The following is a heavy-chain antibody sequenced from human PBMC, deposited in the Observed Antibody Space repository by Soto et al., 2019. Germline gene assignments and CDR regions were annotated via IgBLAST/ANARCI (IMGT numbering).Heavy chain of an antibody. CDR3: ARDRGGYSAGFDS. CDR2: LYNTGST. Sequence: SETLSLTCTVSGASISRYYWSWIRQSPGKGLEWIGYLYNTGSTIYNPSLKSRVTISVDTSKNQFSLKLSSVTAADTAVYYCARDRGGYSAGFDSWGQGTLVTVSS. J-gene: IGHJ4*02. CDR1: GASISRYY. V-gene: IGHV4-59*01. D-gene: IGHD5-12*01.